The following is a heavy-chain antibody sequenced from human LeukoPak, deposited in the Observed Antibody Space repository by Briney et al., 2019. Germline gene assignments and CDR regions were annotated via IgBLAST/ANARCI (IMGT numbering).Heavy chain of an antibody. J-gene: IGHJ5*02. V-gene: IGHV3-30-3*02. Sequence: PGRSLRLSCAASGFTFSSYAMHWVRQAPGKGLEWVAVISYDGSNKYYADSVKGRFTISRDNSKKTLYLQMNSLRAEDTAVYYCAKPLTSWRFYDTWGQGTLVTVSS. D-gene: IGHD3-22*01. CDR2: ISYDGSNK. CDR1: GFTFSSYA. CDR3: AKPLTSWRFYDT.